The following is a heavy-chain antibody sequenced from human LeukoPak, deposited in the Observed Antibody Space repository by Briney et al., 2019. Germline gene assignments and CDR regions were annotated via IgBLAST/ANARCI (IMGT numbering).Heavy chain of an antibody. CDR2: ISYDGSNK. CDR1: GFTFSSYA. Sequence: GGSLRLSCAASGFTFSSYAMHWVRQAPGKGLEWVAVISYDGSNKYYADSVKGRFTISRDNSKNTLYLQMNSLRAEDTAVYYCARGGHYMDVWGKGTTVAVSS. J-gene: IGHJ6*03. V-gene: IGHV3-30*04. CDR3: ARGGHYMDV.